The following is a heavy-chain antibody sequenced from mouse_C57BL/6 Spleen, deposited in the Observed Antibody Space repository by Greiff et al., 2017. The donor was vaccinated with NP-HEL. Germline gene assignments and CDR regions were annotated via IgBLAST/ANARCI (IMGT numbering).Heavy chain of an antibody. CDR2: IDPSDSYT. J-gene: IGHJ2*01. Sequence: VQLQQPGAELVKPGASVKLSCKASGYTFTSYWMQWVKQRPGQGLEWIGEIDPSDSYTNYNQKFKGKATLTVDTSSSTAYMQLSSLTSEDSAVYYCARRRLLDYWGQGTTLTVSS. V-gene: IGHV1-50*01. CDR1: GYTFTSYW. CDR3: ARRRLLDY.